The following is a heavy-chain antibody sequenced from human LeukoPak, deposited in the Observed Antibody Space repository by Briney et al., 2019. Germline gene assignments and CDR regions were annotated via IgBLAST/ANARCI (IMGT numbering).Heavy chain of an antibody. CDR2: IRSKADGGTT. CDR1: GFTFGDYA. Sequence: GGSLRLSCTASGFTFGDYAMSWFRQAPGKGLEWVGFIRSKADGGTTEYAASVKGRFTISRDDSKSIAYLQMNSLKTEDTAVYYCSSEVTPAGEASGWFDPWGQGTLVTVSS. CDR3: SSEVTPAGEASGWFDP. V-gene: IGHV3-49*03. D-gene: IGHD4-23*01. J-gene: IGHJ5*02.